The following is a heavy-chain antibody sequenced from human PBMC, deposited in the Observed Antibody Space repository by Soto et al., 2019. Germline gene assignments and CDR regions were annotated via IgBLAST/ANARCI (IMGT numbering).Heavy chain of an antibody. CDR3: AKDAVPYNGKWDWFDS. J-gene: IGHJ5*01. D-gene: IGHD1-20*01. CDR1: RFTFSDFA. Sequence: DVQLLESGGGLVQPGGSLTLSCAASRFTFSDFAMSWVRQAPGKGLEWFSSIGGGGSDTYYADSVKGRFTISRDNSKNTLYLQMDRLRDEDTAVYYCAKDAVPYNGKWDWFDSWGQGTLDIVSS. V-gene: IGHV3-23*01. CDR2: IGGGGSDT.